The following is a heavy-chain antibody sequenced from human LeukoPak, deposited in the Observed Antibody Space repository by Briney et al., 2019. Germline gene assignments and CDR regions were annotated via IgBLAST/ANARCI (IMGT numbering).Heavy chain of an antibody. J-gene: IGHJ4*02. Sequence: GGSLRLSCAASGFTFSSYSINWVRQAPGKGLEWVSSISSSSSYIYYADSVKGRFTISRDNAKNSLYLQMNSLRAEDTAVYYCARARHYYDSSGYYGDYWGQGTLVTVSS. CDR1: GFTFSSYS. CDR3: ARARHYYDSSGYYGDY. D-gene: IGHD3-22*01. CDR2: ISSSSSYI. V-gene: IGHV3-21*01.